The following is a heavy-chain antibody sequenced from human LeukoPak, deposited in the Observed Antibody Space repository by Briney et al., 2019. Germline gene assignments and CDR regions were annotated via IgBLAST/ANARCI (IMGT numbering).Heavy chain of an antibody. D-gene: IGHD1-26*01. CDR1: GGSLSGYY. CDR3: ASRRGGGLYYFDY. CDR2: INHSGST. V-gene: IGHV4-34*01. Sequence: SETLSLTCAVYGGSLSGYYCSWIRQPPGKGLEGIGEINHSGSTNYNPSLKNRVTMSEDTFKNQFSLRLSSVTAADTAVYYCASRRGGGLYYFDYWSQGTLVTVSS. J-gene: IGHJ4*02.